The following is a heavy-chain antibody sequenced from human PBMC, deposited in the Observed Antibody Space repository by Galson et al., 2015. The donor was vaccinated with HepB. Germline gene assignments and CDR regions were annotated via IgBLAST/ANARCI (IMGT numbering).Heavy chain of an antibody. J-gene: IGHJ4*02. Sequence: SLRLSCAASGFTFSSYAMHWVRQAPGKGLEWVAVISYDGSNKYYADSVKGRFTISRDNSKNTLYLQMNSLRAEDTAVYYCARTSLWFDLVDYWGQGTLVTVSS. CDR3: ARTSLWFDLVDY. D-gene: IGHD3-10*01. V-gene: IGHV3-30*04. CDR1: GFTFSSYA. CDR2: ISYDGSNK.